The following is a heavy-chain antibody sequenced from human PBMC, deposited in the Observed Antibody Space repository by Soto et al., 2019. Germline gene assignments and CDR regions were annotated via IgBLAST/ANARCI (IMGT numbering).Heavy chain of an antibody. CDR3: ARHLTYCSAGSCYSDFPYYGMDV. CDR1: GGSISSSSYY. CDR2: IFYSGST. V-gene: IGHV4-39*01. J-gene: IGHJ6*02. D-gene: IGHD2-15*01. Sequence: QLQLQESGPGLVKPSETLSLTCTVSGGSISSSSYYWGWIRQPPGKGLEWIGSIFYSGSTYYNPSLTSRVTTSVDTSKNQFSLKLSSVTAADTAVYYCARHLTYCSAGSCYSDFPYYGMDVWGQGTTVTVSS.